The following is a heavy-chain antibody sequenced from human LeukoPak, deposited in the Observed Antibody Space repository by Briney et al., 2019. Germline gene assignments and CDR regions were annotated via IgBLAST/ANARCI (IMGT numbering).Heavy chain of an antibody. J-gene: IGHJ4*02. V-gene: IGHV4-38-2*02. Sequence: SETLSLTCTVSGYSISSGYYWGWIRQPPGKGREWIGSIYHSGSTYYNPSLKSRVTISVDTSKNQFSLKLSSVTAADTAVYYCARTIYYGSGSYYNGFNRPGGNFDYWGQGTLVTVSS. CDR2: IYHSGST. CDR3: ARTIYYGSGSYYNGFNRPGGNFDY. CDR1: GYSISSGYY. D-gene: IGHD3-10*01.